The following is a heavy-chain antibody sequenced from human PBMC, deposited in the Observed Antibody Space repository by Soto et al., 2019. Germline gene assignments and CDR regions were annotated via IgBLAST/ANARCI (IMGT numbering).Heavy chain of an antibody. J-gene: IGHJ4*02. Sequence: ASVKVSCKASGYTFTSYAMHWVRQAPGQRLEWMGWINAGNGNTKYSQKFQGRVTITRDTSASTAYMELSSLRSEDTAVYYCARAEWLVSRLDYWGQGTLVTVSS. CDR2: INAGNGNT. CDR3: ARAEWLVSRLDY. D-gene: IGHD6-19*01. V-gene: IGHV1-3*01. CDR1: GYTFTSYA.